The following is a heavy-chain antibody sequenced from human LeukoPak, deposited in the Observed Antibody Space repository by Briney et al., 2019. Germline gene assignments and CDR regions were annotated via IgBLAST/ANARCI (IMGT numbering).Heavy chain of an antibody. CDR3: AKAPEQWLNWFDP. Sequence: ASVKVSCKASGYTFTSYGISWVRQAPGQGLEWMGWISAYNGITNYAQKLQGRVTMTTDTSTSTAYMELRSLRSDDTAVYYCAKAPEQWLNWFDPWGQGTLVTVSS. CDR2: ISAYNGIT. J-gene: IGHJ5*02. V-gene: IGHV1-18*01. D-gene: IGHD6-19*01. CDR1: GYTFTSYG.